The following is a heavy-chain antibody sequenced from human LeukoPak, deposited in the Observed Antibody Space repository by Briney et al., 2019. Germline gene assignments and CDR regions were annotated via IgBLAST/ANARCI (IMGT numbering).Heavy chain of an antibody. CDR2: IWYDGSNK. V-gene: IGHV3-33*08. D-gene: IGHD2-2*01. CDR3: ARGRYCTITSCHTPYYFDY. Sequence: GGSLRLSCAASGFTFSSYWMSWVRQAPGKGLEWVAVIWYDGSNKYYADSVKGRFTISRDNSKNTLYLQMNSLRAEDTAVYYCARGRYCTITSCHTPYYFDYWGQGTLVTVSS. J-gene: IGHJ4*02. CDR1: GFTFSSYW.